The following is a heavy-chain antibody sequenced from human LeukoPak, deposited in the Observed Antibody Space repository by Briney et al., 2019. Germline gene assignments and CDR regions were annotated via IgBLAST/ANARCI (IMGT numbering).Heavy chain of an antibody. CDR2: IWYDGSNK. V-gene: IGHV3-33*01. Sequence: GGSLRLSCAASGFTFSSYGMHWVRQAPGKGLEWVAVIWYDGSNKYYADSVKGRFTISRDNSKNTLYLQMNSLRAEDTAVYYCARDRIGDGYKFDYWGQGTLVTVSS. CDR3: ARDRIGDGYKFDY. CDR1: GFTFSSYG. J-gene: IGHJ4*02. D-gene: IGHD5-24*01.